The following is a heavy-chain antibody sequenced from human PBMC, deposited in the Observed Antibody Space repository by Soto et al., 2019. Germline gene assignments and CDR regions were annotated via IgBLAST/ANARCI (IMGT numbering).Heavy chain of an antibody. V-gene: IGHV3-7*01. D-gene: IGHD1-26*01. CDR1: GFTFSTYW. CDR2: IKQDGTEK. J-gene: IGHJ6*02. Sequence: GGSLRLSCAASGFTFSTYWMSWVRRTPGKGLEWVANIKQDGTEKYYVDSVRGRLTVSRDNAKSSLYLQMNSLRVEDTAVYYCTTSPHRDSERVFVWGQGTTVTVSS. CDR3: TTSPHRDSERVFV.